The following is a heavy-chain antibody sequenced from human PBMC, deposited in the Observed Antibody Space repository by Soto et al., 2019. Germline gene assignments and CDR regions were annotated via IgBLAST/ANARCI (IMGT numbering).Heavy chain of an antibody. CDR1: GGSISSTGYC. D-gene: IGHD6-25*01. CDR2: IYYSGST. J-gene: IGHJ4*02. CDR3: AKTVTADYLDY. V-gene: IGHV4-39*01. Sequence: PSETLSLTCTVSGGSISSTGYCWAWIRQPPGKGLEWIGSIYYSGSTYYNPPLKSRVTISADTSKNQFSLKLSSVTAADTGVYYCAKTVTADYLDYWGQGTPVTVSS.